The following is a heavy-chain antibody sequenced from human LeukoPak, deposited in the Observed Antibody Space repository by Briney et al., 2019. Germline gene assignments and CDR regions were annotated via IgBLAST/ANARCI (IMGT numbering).Heavy chain of an antibody. J-gene: IGHJ4*02. CDR3: AKDYQAHYYGSGCYYANFDY. Sequence: GGSLRLSCAASGFTFSSYAMSWVRQAPGKGLNWVSAISGSGGSTYYAASVRGRFTISRDNSKNTLYLQMNSLRPEDTAVYYCAKDYQAHYYGSGCYYANFDYWGQGTLVTVSS. CDR2: ISGSGGST. CDR1: GFTFSSYA. D-gene: IGHD3-10*01. V-gene: IGHV3-23*01.